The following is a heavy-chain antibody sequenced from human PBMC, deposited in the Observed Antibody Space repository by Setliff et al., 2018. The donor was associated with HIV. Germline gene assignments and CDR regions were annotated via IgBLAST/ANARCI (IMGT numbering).Heavy chain of an antibody. Sequence: ASVKVSCKASGYTFSSYGISWVRQAPGQGLEWVGWISAYNGDTKYAQKLQGRLVMTTNTSTTTAFMELSGLRSDDTALYFCARGWGLWFGQLSILPLDPWGQGTLVTVSS. CDR3: ARGWGLWFGQLSILPLDP. J-gene: IGHJ5*02. V-gene: IGHV1-18*01. CDR1: GYTFSSYG. CDR2: ISAYNGDT. D-gene: IGHD3-10*01.